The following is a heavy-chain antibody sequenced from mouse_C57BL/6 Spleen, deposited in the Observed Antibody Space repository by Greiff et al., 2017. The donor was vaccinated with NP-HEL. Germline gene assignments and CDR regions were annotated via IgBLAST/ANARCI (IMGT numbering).Heavy chain of an antibody. J-gene: IGHJ3*01. CDR2: IDPATGNT. CDR1: GFNIKNTY. D-gene: IGHD2-4*01. V-gene: IGHV14-3*01. CDR3: ARGDYDYDVRPWFAY. Sequence: VQLQQSVAELVRPGASVKLSCTASGFNIKNTYMHWVKQRPEQGLEWIGRIDPATGNTKYAPKFQGKATITADTSSNTAYLQLSSLTSEDTAIYYCARGDYDYDVRPWFAYWGQGTLVTVSA.